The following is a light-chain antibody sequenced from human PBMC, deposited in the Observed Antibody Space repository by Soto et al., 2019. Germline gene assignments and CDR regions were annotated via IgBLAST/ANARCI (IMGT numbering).Light chain of an antibody. V-gene: IGLV2-14*01. CDR2: EVS. Sequence: QSVLTQPASVSGSPGQSITISCTGTSNDVGNYIYVSWFQHHPGKAPKLLIYEVSYRPSGVSNRFSASKSGNTASLTISGLQAEDEADYYCTSYTSRSTTFVFATGAKVIVL. J-gene: IGLJ1*01. CDR1: SNDVGNYIY. CDR3: TSYTSRSTTFV.